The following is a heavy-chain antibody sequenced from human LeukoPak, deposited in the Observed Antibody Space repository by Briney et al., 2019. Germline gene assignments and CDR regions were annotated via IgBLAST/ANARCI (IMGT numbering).Heavy chain of an antibody. CDR3: ARGLKFVVVTATSTNWFDP. CDR2: INHSGST. Sequence: TTSETLSLTCTVSGGSISSSSYYWGWIRQPPGKGLEWIGEINHSGSTNYNPSLKSRVTISVDTSKNQFSLKLSSVTAADTAVYYCARGLKFVVVTATSTNWFDPWGQGTLVTVSS. V-gene: IGHV4-39*07. J-gene: IGHJ5*02. CDR1: GGSISSSSYY. D-gene: IGHD2-21*02.